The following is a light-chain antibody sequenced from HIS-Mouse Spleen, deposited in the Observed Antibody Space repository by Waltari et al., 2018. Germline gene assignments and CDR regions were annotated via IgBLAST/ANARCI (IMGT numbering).Light chain of an antibody. CDR3: SSYTSSSTPYV. CDR2: EGS. V-gene: IGLV2-14*02. CDR1: SSDVGSYNL. J-gene: IGLJ1*01. Sequence: QSALTQPPSASGSPGQSITISCTGTSSDVGSYNLVSWYQQHPGKAPKLIIYEGSKRPSGVSNRFSGSKSGNTASLTISGLQAEDEADYYCSSYTSSSTPYVFGTGTKVTVL.